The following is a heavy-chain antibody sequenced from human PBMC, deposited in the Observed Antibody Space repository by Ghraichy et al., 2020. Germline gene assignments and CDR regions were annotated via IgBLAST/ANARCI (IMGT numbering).Heavy chain of an antibody. CDR3: AREEDIVVVPAAMEY. J-gene: IGHJ4*02. V-gene: IGHV3-30*04. Sequence: GGSLRLSCAASGFTFSSYAMHWVRQAPGKGLEWVAVISYDGSNKYYADSVKGRFTISRDNSKNTLYLQMNSLRAEDTAVYYCAREEDIVVVPAAMEYWGQGTLVTVSS. D-gene: IGHD2-2*01. CDR2: ISYDGSNK. CDR1: GFTFSSYA.